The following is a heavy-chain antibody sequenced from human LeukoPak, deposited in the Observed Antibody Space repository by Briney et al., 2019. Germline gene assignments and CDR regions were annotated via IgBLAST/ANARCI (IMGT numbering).Heavy chain of an antibody. CDR3: ASLSSGCDY. J-gene: IGHJ4*02. CDR2: IYYSGST. D-gene: IGHD6-19*01. V-gene: IGHV4-39*01. CDR1: GGSISSSSYY. Sequence: SETLSLTCTVSGGSISSSSYYWGWLRQPPGKGLEWIGSIYYSGSTYYNPSLKSRVTISVDTSKNQFSLKLSSVTAADTAVYYCASLSSGCDYWGQGTLVTVSS.